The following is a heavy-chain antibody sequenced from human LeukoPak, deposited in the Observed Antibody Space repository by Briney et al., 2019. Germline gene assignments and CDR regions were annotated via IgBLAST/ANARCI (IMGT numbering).Heavy chain of an antibody. CDR3: ARGGELLRPADY. Sequence: PGGSLRLSCAASGFTFSHYGLHWVRQAPGKGREWVAVIWYDGSNKYYADSVKGRFTISRDNAMNSLYLQMNNLRAEDTAVYYCARGGELLRPADYWGQGALVTVSS. V-gene: IGHV3-33*01. D-gene: IGHD1-26*01. CDR2: IWYDGSNK. CDR1: GFTFSHYG. J-gene: IGHJ4*02.